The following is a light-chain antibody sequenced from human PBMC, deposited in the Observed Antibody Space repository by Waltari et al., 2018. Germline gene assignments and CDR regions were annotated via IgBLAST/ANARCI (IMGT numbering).Light chain of an antibody. CDR3: SSYAGSSKGV. V-gene: IGLV2-23*02. CDR1: SSAGGNYKR. J-gene: IGLJ2*01. CDR2: AVS. Sequence: QSALTQPASVSGSPGQSITISCTGTSSAGGNYKRGSWYQQHPGKAPKLMIYAVSKRPAGGSDRFSAAKSGDMASLTISGLQPEDEAEYFCSSYAGSSKGVFGGGTKVTVL.